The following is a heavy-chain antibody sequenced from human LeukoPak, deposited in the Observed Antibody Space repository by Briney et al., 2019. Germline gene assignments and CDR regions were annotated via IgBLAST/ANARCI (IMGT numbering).Heavy chain of an antibody. V-gene: IGHV4-38-2*02. CDR3: ARGVGLTQGGTFDY. Sequence: PSETLSLTCTVSGDSISSGDYYWGWIRQPPGKGLEWIGSIYHSGSTHYNSSLKSRVTISVDTSKNQLSLKLSSVTAADTAVYYCARGVGLTQGGTFDYWGQGTLVTVSS. D-gene: IGHD1-1*01. J-gene: IGHJ4*02. CDR1: GDSISSGDYY. CDR2: IYHSGST.